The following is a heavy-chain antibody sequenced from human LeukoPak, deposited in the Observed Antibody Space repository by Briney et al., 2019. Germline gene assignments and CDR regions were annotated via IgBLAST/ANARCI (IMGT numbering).Heavy chain of an antibody. D-gene: IGHD2-2*01. CDR1: GYTFTNYG. V-gene: IGHV1-18*04. Sequence: ASVMVSRKASGYTFTNYGISWVRQAPGQGRGWMAWISASNGETRYAQNLQGRVTMTTDTSTSTAYMELRSLRSDDTAVYYCARVPPSAHQMLSSDYWGQGTQVTVSS. J-gene: IGHJ4*02. CDR2: ISASNGET. CDR3: ARVPPSAHQMLSSDY.